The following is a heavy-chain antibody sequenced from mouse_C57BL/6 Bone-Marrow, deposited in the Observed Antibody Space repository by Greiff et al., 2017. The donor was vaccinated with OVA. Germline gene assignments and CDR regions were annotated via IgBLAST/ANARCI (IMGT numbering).Heavy chain of an antibody. CDR1: GYTFTSYW. CDR3: ATYGLRRLYALDY. D-gene: IGHD2-2*01. Sequence: VKQMETGAELVKPRNSVKVSCKASGYTFTSYWMHWVKQRPGQGLEWIGRIHPSDSETNYNQKFTGEANLTVEKSSSTAYMQLSSLTSEDSAVYYCATYGLRRLYALDYWGQGTSVTVSS. J-gene: IGHJ4*01. V-gene: IGHV1-74*01. CDR2: IHPSDSET.